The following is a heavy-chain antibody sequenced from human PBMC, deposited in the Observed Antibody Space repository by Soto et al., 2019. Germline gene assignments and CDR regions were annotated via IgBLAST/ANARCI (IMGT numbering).Heavy chain of an antibody. V-gene: IGHV3-9*01. CDR3: AKDLLQEWLRSYYFDY. Sequence: GGSLRLSCAASGFTFDDYAMHWVRQAPGKGLEWVSGISWNSGSIGYADSVKGRFTISRDNAKNSLYLQMNSLRAEDTALYYCAKDLLQEWLRSYYFDYWGQGTLVTVSS. J-gene: IGHJ4*02. D-gene: IGHD5-12*01. CDR1: GFTFDDYA. CDR2: ISWNSGSI.